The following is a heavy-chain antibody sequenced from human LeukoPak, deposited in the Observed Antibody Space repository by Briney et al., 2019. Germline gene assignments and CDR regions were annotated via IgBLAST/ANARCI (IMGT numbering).Heavy chain of an antibody. D-gene: IGHD2-2*01. V-gene: IGHV4-30-2*01. Sequence: SQTLSLTCTVSGGSISSGGYYWSWIRQPPGKGLEWIGYIYHSGSTYYNPSLKSRVTISVDRSKNQFSLKLSSVTAADTAVYYCARDLVVPAGGRWYFELWGRGTLVTVSS. CDR3: ARDLVVPAGGRWYFEL. CDR2: IYHSGST. J-gene: IGHJ2*01. CDR1: GGSISSGGYY.